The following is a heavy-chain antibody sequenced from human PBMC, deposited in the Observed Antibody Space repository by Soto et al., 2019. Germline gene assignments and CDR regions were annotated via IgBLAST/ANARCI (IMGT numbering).Heavy chain of an antibody. D-gene: IGHD2-15*01. V-gene: IGHV1-3*01. CDR3: ARESALRMSSYYYYGMDV. CDR2: INAGNGNT. Sequence: ASVKVSCKASGYTFTNYAMHWVRQAPGQRLEWMGWINAGNGNTKYSQKFQGRVTMTRDTSTSTVYMELSSLRSEDTAVYYCARESALRMSSYYYYGMDVWGQGTTVTVSS. J-gene: IGHJ6*02. CDR1: GYTFTNYA.